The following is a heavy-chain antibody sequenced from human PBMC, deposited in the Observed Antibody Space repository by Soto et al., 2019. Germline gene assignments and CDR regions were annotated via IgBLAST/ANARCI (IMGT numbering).Heavy chain of an antibody. CDR3: ARGTIVATNYQRPRVYYGMDV. J-gene: IGHJ6*02. CDR2: IIPIFGTA. Sequence: SVKGSCKASGGTFSSYSISWVRQAPGQGLEWMGGIIPIFGTANYAQKFQGRVTITADESTSTAYMELSSLRSEDTAVYYCARGTIVATNYQRPRVYYGMDVWGQGTTVSVSS. V-gene: IGHV1-69*13. CDR1: GGTFSSYS. D-gene: IGHD5-12*01.